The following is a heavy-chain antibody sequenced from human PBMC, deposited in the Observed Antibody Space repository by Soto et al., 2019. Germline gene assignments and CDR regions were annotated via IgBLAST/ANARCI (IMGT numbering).Heavy chain of an antibody. D-gene: IGHD6-19*01. CDR2: IYYSGST. CDR3: ARVRWYSSGWPYCFDY. CDR1: GGSISSGGYF. J-gene: IGHJ4*02. Sequence: SETLSLTCAVSGGSISSGGYFWSWIRQPPGKGLEWIGYIYYSGSTYYNPSLKSRVTISVDTSKNQFSLKLSSVTAADTAVYYCARVRWYSSGWPYCFDYWGQGTLVTVSS. V-gene: IGHV4-30-2*05.